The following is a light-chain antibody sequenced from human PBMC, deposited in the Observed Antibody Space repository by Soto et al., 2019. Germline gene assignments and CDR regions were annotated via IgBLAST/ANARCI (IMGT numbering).Light chain of an antibody. V-gene: IGKV3-20*01. Sequence: EIVLTQTPGTPSLSPGERATLSCRASQSVSSSYLAWYHQKPGQAPRLLIYGASSRATGIPDRFSGSGSGTDFTLTISRLEPEDFAVYYCQQYGSSPFTFGPGTKVDIK. CDR2: GAS. CDR3: QQYGSSPFT. CDR1: QSVSSSY. J-gene: IGKJ3*01.